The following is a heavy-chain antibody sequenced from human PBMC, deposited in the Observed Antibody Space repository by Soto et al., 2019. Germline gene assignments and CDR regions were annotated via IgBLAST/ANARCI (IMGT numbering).Heavy chain of an antibody. Sequence: PGGSLRLSCAASGFTFSNAWMSWVRQAPGKGLEWVGRIKSKTDGGTTDYAAPVKGRFTISRDDSKNTLYLQMNSLKTEDTAVYYCTTDYSVGATIDYWGQGTLVTVSS. J-gene: IGHJ4*02. V-gene: IGHV3-15*01. CDR2: IKSKTDGGTT. CDR1: GFTFSNAW. CDR3: TTDYSVGATIDY. D-gene: IGHD1-26*01.